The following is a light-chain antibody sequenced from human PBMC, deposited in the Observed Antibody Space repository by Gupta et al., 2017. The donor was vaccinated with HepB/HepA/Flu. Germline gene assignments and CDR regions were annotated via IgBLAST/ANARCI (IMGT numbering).Light chain of an antibody. CDR2: GAS. CDR3: QQYNNWPPLT. Sequence: EIVMTQSPATLSLSPGDRATLSCRASQSVSRNLAWYQQKPGQAPRLLIYGASTRATGIPARFSGSGSGTEFILTISSLQSEDFAVYYCQQYNNWPPLTFGGGTKVEIK. V-gene: IGKV3-15*01. CDR1: QSVSRN. J-gene: IGKJ4*01.